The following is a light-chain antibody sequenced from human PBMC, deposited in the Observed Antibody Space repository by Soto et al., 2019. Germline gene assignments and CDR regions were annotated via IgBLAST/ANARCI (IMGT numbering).Light chain of an antibody. CDR2: GAS. J-gene: IGKJ1*01. CDR3: QQYNTWHPKMA. V-gene: IGKV3-15*01. Sequence: VVTQSPATLSVFPGETATLSCRASQSVSSALAWYQQRPGQAPRLLIYGASTRATGIPARFRGSGSGTEFRLTISSLQSEDFATDYCQQYNTWHPKMAFGRGTKVEIK. CDR1: QSVSSA.